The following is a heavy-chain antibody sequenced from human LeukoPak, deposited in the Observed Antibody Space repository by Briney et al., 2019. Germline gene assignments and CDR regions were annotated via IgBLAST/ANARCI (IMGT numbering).Heavy chain of an antibody. Sequence: SETLSLTCTVSGGSISSYYWGWIRQPPGKGLEWIGSIYYSGNTHYNPSLKSRAIIFVDTSKNQFSLKLSSVTAADTAVYYCARGGHYSSGYYRFDYWGQGTLVTVSS. D-gene: IGHD3-22*01. CDR1: GGSISSYY. CDR3: ARGGHYSSGYYRFDY. CDR2: IYYSGNT. V-gene: IGHV4-39*01. J-gene: IGHJ4*02.